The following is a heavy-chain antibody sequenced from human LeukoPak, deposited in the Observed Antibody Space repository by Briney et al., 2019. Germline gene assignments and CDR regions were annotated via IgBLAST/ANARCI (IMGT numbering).Heavy chain of an antibody. Sequence: GGSLRLSCAASGFTFNTYAIYWVRQAPGKGLEWVSGICGSGGCTYYADSVKGRFTISRDNSKNTVYLQMDSLTADDTAIYYCAKTTVGYSSGRYPGWPADCWGQGTLVTVSS. V-gene: IGHV3-23*01. CDR3: AKTTVGYSSGRYPGWPADC. CDR1: GFTFNTYA. D-gene: IGHD6-19*01. J-gene: IGHJ4*02. CDR2: ICGSGGCT.